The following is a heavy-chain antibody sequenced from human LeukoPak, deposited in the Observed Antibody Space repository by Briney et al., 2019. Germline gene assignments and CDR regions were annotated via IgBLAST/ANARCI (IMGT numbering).Heavy chain of an antibody. Sequence: GGSLRLSCAASGFTFSSYSMNWVRQAPGKGLEWVSSFSSSSSYIYYADSVKGRFTISRDNAKNSLYLQMNSLRAEDTAVYYCARADYDSSCYYWMEDYWGQGTLVTVSS. D-gene: IGHD3-22*01. CDR2: FSSSSSYI. J-gene: IGHJ4*02. CDR1: GFTFSSYS. V-gene: IGHV3-21*01. CDR3: ARADYDSSCYYWMEDY.